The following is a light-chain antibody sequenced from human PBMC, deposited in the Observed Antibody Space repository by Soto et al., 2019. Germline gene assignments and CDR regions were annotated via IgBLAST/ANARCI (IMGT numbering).Light chain of an antibody. CDR2: WAS. CDR1: QSILYTSTNEHY. V-gene: IGKV4-1*01. J-gene: IGKJ1*01. CDR3: PQYCGLRQA. Sequence: DIVMTQSPGSLAVSLGERATINCESSQSILYTSTNEHYLSWYQQKPGQPPELLIYWASTRQSGVPDRFSGTGASRDFGVAIGILQAEDVAVYYCPQYCGLRQAFGQGTKVDIK.